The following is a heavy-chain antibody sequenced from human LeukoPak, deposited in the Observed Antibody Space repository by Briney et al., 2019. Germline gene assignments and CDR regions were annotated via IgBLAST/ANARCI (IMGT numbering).Heavy chain of an antibody. D-gene: IGHD3-22*01. V-gene: IGHV4-39*01. J-gene: IGHJ4*02. CDR2: IYYSGST. Sequence: SETLTLTCTVSGGSISSSNYYWAWIRQPPGKGLEWIASIYYSGSTYYSPSLKSRVTISVDTSKNQFSLKMTSVTAADTAVYYCAPGSISTGYYPYWGQGTLVTVSS. CDR1: GGSISSSNYY. CDR3: APGSISTGYYPY.